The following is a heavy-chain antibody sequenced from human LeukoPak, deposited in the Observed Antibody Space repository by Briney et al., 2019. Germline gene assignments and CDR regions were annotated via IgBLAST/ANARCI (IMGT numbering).Heavy chain of an antibody. CDR2: IYYSGST. D-gene: IGHD2-2*01. CDR3: ARRARIVVVPAASSHYFDY. CDR1: GGSISSSSYY. J-gene: IGHJ4*02. V-gene: IGHV4-39*01. Sequence: SETLSLTCTVSGGSISSSSYYWGWIRQPPGKGLEWIGSIYYSGSTYYNPSLKSRVTIPVDTSKNQFSLKLSSVTAADTAVYYCARRARIVVVPAASSHYFDYWGQGTLVTVSS.